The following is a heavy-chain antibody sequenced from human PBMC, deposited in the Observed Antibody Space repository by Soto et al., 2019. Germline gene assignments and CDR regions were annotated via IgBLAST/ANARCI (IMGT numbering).Heavy chain of an antibody. J-gene: IGHJ4*02. CDR3: ASPILADIVATTGEKDY. CDR2: ISSSSSYI. CDR1: GFTFSSYS. V-gene: IGHV3-21*01. Sequence: GGSLRLSCAASGFTFSSYSMNWVRQAPGKGLEWVSSISSSSSYIYYADSVKGRFTISRDNAKNSLYLQMNSLRAEDTAVYYCASPILADIVATTGEKDYWGQGTLVTVSS. D-gene: IGHD5-12*01.